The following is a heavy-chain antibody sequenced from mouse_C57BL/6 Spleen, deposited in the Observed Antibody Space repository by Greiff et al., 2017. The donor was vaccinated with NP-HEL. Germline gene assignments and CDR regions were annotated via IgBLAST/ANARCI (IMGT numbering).Heavy chain of an antibody. Sequence: QVQLQQSGPELVKPGASVKISCKASGYAFSSSWMNWVKQRPGKGLEWIGRIYPGDGDTNYNGKFKGKATLTADKSSSTAYMQLSSLTSEDSAVYFCAIKLGLDYWGQGTTLTVSS. CDR3: AIKLGLDY. J-gene: IGHJ2*01. V-gene: IGHV1-82*01. CDR2: IYPGDGDT. D-gene: IGHD4-1*01. CDR1: GYAFSSSW.